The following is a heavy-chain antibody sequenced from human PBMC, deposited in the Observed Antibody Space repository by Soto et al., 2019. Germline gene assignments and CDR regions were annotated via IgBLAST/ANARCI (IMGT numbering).Heavy chain of an antibody. D-gene: IGHD4-17*01. Sequence: EVQLLESGGGLVQPGGSLRLSCAASGFTFSSYAMSWVRQAPGKGLEWVSAISGSGGSTYYAESVKGRLTISRDNSKNTLYLQMNSLRVDDTAVYYCAKDGFYGDYFYFDYWGQGTLVTVSS. CDR2: ISGSGGST. CDR1: GFTFSSYA. J-gene: IGHJ4*02. V-gene: IGHV3-23*01. CDR3: AKDGFYGDYFYFDY.